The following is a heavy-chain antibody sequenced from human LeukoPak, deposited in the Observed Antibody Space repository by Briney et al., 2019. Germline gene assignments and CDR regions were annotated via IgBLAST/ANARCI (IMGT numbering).Heavy chain of an antibody. CDR3: ARADVVYYYDSSGYPFGY. Sequence: GGSLRLSCAASGFAFSSYWMSWVRQAPGKGLEWVANIKQDGSEKYYVDSVKGRFTIFRDNAKNSLYLQMNSLRAEDTAVYYCARADVVYYYDSSGYPFGYWGQGTLVTVSS. CDR1: GFAFSSYW. CDR2: IKQDGSEK. V-gene: IGHV3-7*01. J-gene: IGHJ4*02. D-gene: IGHD3-22*01.